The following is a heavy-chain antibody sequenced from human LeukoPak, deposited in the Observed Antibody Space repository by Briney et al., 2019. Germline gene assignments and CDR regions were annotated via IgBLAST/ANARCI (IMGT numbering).Heavy chain of an antibody. D-gene: IGHD5-12*01. CDR2: INPSGGSGST. V-gene: IGHV1-46*01. CDR3: ARDKSGNDCFDP. J-gene: IGHJ5*02. Sequence: ASVKVSCTASVFTFTSYYMHWVRQAPGQGLEWMGIINPSGGSGSTSYAQKFQGRVTMTRDTSTSTVYMELSSLRSEDTAVYFCARDKSGNDCFDPWGQGTLVTVSS. CDR1: VFTFTSYY.